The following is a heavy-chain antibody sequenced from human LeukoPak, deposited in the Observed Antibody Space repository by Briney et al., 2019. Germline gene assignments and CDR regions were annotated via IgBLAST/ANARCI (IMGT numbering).Heavy chain of an antibody. CDR3: ARDPPDYDFWSGYQRFDY. CDR2: INAGNGNT. D-gene: IGHD3-3*01. V-gene: IGHV1-3*01. CDR1: GYTFTNYA. Sequence: GASVKVSCKASGYTFTNYAIHWVRQAPGQRLEWMAWINAGNGNTKYSQKLQGRVTMTTDTSTSTAYMELRSLRSDDTAVYYCARDPPDYDFWSGYQRFDYWGQGTLVTVSS. J-gene: IGHJ4*02.